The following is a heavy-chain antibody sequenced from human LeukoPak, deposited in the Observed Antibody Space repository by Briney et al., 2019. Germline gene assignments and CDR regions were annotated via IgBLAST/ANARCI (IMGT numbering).Heavy chain of an antibody. CDR2: IYYSGST. V-gene: IGHV4-39*01. Sequence: SETLSLTCTVSGGSIGSSSYYWGWIRQPPGKGLEWIGSIYYSGSTYYNPSLKSRVTISVDTSKNQFSLKLSSVTAADTAVYYCARPTFYGGWFDPWGQGTLVTVSS. J-gene: IGHJ5*02. CDR1: GGSIGSSSYY. CDR3: ARPTFYGGWFDP. D-gene: IGHD2/OR15-2a*01.